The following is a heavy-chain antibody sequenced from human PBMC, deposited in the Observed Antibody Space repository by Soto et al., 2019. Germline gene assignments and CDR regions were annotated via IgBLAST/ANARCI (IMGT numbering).Heavy chain of an antibody. CDR3: ARQVATTIDYYYYMDV. CDR2: IIPILGIA. V-gene: IGHV1-69*02. J-gene: IGHJ6*03. Sequence: QVQLVQSGAEVKKPGSSVKLSCKASGGTFSSYTISWVRQAPGQGLGWMGRIIPILGIANYAQKFQGRVTITADKYTSTAYMELSSLRSEDTAVYYCARQVATTIDYYYYMDVWGKGTTVTVSS. CDR1: GGTFSSYT. D-gene: IGHD5-12*01.